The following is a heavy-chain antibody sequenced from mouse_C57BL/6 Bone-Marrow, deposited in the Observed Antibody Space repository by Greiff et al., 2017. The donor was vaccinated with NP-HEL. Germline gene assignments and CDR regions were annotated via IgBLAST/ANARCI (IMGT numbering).Heavy chain of an antibody. V-gene: IGHV5-12*01. D-gene: IGHD3-2*02. CDR2: ISNGGGST. CDR3: ARGGAPQASFAY. Sequence: EVKLQESGGGLVQPGGSLKLSCAASGFTFSDYYMYWVRQTPEKRLEWVAYISNGGGSTYYPDTVKGRFTITRDNAKNTLYLQMSSLESEDTDMYYCARGGAPQASFAYWGQGTLVTVSA. J-gene: IGHJ3*01. CDR1: GFTFSDYY.